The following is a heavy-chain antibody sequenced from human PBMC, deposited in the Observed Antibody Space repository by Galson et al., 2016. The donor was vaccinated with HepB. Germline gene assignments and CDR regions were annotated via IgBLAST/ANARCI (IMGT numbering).Heavy chain of an antibody. CDR1: GGTFSSYI. V-gene: IGHV1-69*13. J-gene: IGHJ4*02. Sequence: SVKVSCKASGGTFSSYIISWVRQAPGQGLEWIGEFITVLGTTNYAPKFQGRVTITADEATNTAYLDLTGLTPDDTAVYYCSRDRGQYFAFWGQGTQVTVSS. CDR2: FITVLGTT. CDR3: SRDRGQYFAF.